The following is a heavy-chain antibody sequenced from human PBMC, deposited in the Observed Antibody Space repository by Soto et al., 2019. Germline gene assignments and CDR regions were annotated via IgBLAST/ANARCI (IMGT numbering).Heavy chain of an antibody. J-gene: IGHJ5*02. V-gene: IGHV4-39*01. CDR1: GDSISDTRYY. D-gene: IGHD4-17*01. CDR3: ARQVYGDYLGGNWFDP. Sequence: SETLSLTCSVLGDSISDTRYYWGWIRQSPEKGLEWIGSISHDGPAYYNPSLKSRVTLFADTSRNQFSLKMKSVTVADTALYFCARQVYGDYLGGNWFDPWGQGALVTVSS. CDR2: ISHDGPA.